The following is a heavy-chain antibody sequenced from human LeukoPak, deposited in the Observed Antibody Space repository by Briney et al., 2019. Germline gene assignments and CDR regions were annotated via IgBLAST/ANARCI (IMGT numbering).Heavy chain of an antibody. J-gene: IGHJ6*03. CDR3: AKDVGTVYFYYMDV. CDR2: TSGSGDST. Sequence: GSLRLSCAASGFTFSSYAMSWVRPAPGEGLEWVSGTSGSGDSTYYADSVKGRFTISRDNSKNALYLQMNSLRAEDTAVYYCAKDVGTVYFYYMDVWGKGTTVTVSS. D-gene: IGHD2-8*02. V-gene: IGHV3-23*01. CDR1: GFTFSSYA.